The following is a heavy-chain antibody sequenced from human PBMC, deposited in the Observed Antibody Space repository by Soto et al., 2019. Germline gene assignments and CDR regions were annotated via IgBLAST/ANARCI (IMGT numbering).Heavy chain of an antibody. CDR3: ARDGGRHCGGIDY. CDR2: IIPIFGTA. D-gene: IGHD1-26*01. CDR1: GGTFSSYS. Sequence: QVQLVQSGAEVKKPGSSVKVSCKASGGTFSSYSINWVRQAPGQGLEWMGEIIPIFGTANYAKKFHGRFTIAAAESTSTAYIELSSLKSDDTAVYYCARDGGRHCGGIDYWGQGTLATVSS. J-gene: IGHJ4*02. V-gene: IGHV1-69*01.